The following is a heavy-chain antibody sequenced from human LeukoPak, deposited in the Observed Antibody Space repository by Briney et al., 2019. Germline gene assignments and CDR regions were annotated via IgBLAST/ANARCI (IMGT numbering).Heavy chain of an antibody. V-gene: IGHV1-69*06. CDR2: IIPIFGTA. Sequence: GAPVKVSCKASGYTFTGYYIHWVRQAPGQGLEWMGGIIPIFGTANYAQKFQGRVTITADKSTSTAYMELSSLRSDDTAVYYCARLLWFGESGFDAFDMWGQGTMVTVSS. CDR3: ARLLWFGESGFDAFDM. D-gene: IGHD3-10*01. CDR1: GYTFTGYY. J-gene: IGHJ3*02.